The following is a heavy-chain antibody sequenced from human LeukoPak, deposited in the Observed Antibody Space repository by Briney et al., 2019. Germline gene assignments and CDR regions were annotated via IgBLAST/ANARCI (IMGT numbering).Heavy chain of an antibody. CDR2: IYYSGST. V-gene: IGHV4-61*01. D-gene: IGHD1-26*01. Sequence: PSETLSLTCTVSGGSISSGSYYWSWIRQPPGKGLEWIGYIYYSGSTNYNPSLKSRVTISVDTSKNQFSLKLSSVTAADTAVYYCARGDVGATAPLDYWGQGTLVTVSS. CDR3: ARGDVGATAPLDY. CDR1: GGSISSGSYY. J-gene: IGHJ4*02.